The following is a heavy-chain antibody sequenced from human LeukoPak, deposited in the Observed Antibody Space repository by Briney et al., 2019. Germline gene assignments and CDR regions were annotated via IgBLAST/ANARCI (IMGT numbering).Heavy chain of an antibody. CDR3: ATTPTRLGYCSSTSCGAFDI. CDR2: IIPIFGTA. V-gene: IGHV1-69*05. Sequence: GASVKVSCKASGGTLSSYAISGVRQAPGQGLEWMGGIIPIFGTANYAQKFQGRVTITTDESTSTAYMELSSLRSEDTAVYYCATTPTRLGYCSSTSCGAFDIWGQGTMVTVSS. D-gene: IGHD2-2*01. J-gene: IGHJ3*02. CDR1: GGTLSSYA.